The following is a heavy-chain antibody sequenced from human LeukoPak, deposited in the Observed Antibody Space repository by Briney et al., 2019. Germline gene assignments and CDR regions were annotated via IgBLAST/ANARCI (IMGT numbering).Heavy chain of an antibody. D-gene: IGHD1-14*01. CDR3: AREEPAGSIDY. J-gene: IGHJ4*02. Sequence: PGGSLRLSCAVSGFVFSSHPIHWVRQAPGMGLECVSAISNSGGSTYYANSVKGRFTISRDNSKNTLYLQMDSLRAEDTALYYCAREEPAGSIDYWGQGILVTVSS. V-gene: IGHV3-64*01. CDR1: GFVFSSHP. CDR2: ISNSGGST.